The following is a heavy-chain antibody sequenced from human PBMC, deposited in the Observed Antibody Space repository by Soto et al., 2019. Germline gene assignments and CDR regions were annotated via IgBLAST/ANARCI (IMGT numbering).Heavy chain of an antibody. J-gene: IGHJ5*02. CDR1: GFSFSSYW. D-gene: IGHD3-16*01. CDR3: AGDGVRNGAYNGWLDP. Sequence: GGSLRLSCAASGFSFSSYWMTWVRQAPGKGLEWVANIKQDGREKYYVASVKGRFTISRDNVKNLLFLQMDSLTPDDTAVYYCAGDGVRNGAYNGWLDPWGQGTLVTVSS. V-gene: IGHV3-7*03. CDR2: IKQDGREK.